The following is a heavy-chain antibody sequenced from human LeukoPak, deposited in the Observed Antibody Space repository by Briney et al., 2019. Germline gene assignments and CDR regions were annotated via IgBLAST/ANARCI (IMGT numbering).Heavy chain of an antibody. CDR1: GFTFSIYW. D-gene: IGHD2-2*01. CDR2: IRYDGSNK. V-gene: IGHV3-30*02. CDR3: AKEGPAANSRGYFDY. J-gene: IGHJ4*02. Sequence: GGSLRLSCAASGFTFSIYWMHWVRQAPGKGLEWVAFIRYDGSNKYYADSVKGRFTISRDNSKNTLYLQMNSLRAEDTAVYYCAKEGPAANSRGYFDYWGQGTLVTVSS.